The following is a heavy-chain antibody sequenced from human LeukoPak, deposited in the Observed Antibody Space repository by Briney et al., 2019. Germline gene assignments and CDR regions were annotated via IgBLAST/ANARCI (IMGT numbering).Heavy chain of an antibody. CDR2: IIPIFGTA. Sequence: SVKVSCKASGGTFSSYAISWVRQAPGQGLEWMGRIIPIFGTANYAQKFQGRVTITTDESTSTAYMELSSLRSEDMAVYYCATTPGDIVAPQAAAGPDYWGQGTLVTVSS. CDR1: GGTFSSYA. CDR3: ATTPGDIVAPQAAAGPDY. J-gene: IGHJ4*02. V-gene: IGHV1-69*05. D-gene: IGHD5-12*01.